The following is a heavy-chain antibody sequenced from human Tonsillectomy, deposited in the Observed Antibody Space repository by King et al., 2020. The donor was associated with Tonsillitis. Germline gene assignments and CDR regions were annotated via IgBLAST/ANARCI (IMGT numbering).Heavy chain of an antibody. V-gene: IGHV3-15*01. Sequence: VQLVESGGGLVKPGGSLRLSCAASGFTFSNAWMSWVRQAPGKGLEWVGRIKSKTDGGTTDYAAPVKGRFTISRDDSKNTLYLQMNSLKTEDTAVDYCTTDLLGYCSSTSCYRGWGQGTLVTVSS. CDR2: IKSKTDGGTT. D-gene: IGHD2-2*01. CDR3: TTDLLGYCSSTSCYRG. CDR1: GFTFSNAW. J-gene: IGHJ4*02.